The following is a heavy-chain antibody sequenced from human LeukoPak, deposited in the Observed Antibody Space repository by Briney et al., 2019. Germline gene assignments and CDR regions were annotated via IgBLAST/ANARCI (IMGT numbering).Heavy chain of an antibody. D-gene: IGHD3-16*01. CDR1: GFTFSSYG. J-gene: IGHJ4*02. CDR3: AKEPGEGGSAFDY. V-gene: IGHV3-30*18. Sequence: GRSLRLSCAASGFTFSSYGMHWVREAPGKGLEWVAVISYDGSNKYYADSVKGRFTISRDNSKNTLYLQMNSLRAEDTAVYYCAKEPGEGGSAFDYWGQGTLVTVYS. CDR2: ISYDGSNK.